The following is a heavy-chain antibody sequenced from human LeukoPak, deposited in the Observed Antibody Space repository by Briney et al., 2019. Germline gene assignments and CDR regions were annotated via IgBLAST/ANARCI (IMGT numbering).Heavy chain of an antibody. J-gene: IGHJ4*02. CDR2: INPSGGST. CDR3: ARDPLRFPNFGFDY. Sequence: GRSLRLSCAASGFTFSSYAMHWVRQAPGQGLEWMGIINPSGGSTSYAQKFQGRVTMTRDTSTSTVYMELSSLRSEDTAVYYCARDPLRFPNFGFDYWGQGTLVTVSS. V-gene: IGHV1-46*01. D-gene: IGHD3-3*01. CDR1: GFTFSSYA.